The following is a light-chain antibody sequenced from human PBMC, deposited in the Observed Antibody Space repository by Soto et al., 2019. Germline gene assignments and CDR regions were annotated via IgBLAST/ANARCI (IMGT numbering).Light chain of an antibody. J-gene: IGKJ1*01. CDR1: QSVSSSY. Sequence: EIVLTQSPGALSLSPGERATLSCGASQSVSSSYLGWYQQKPGQAPRLLIYGASTRATGIPDRFSGSGSGTDFTLTISRLDPEDFAVYYCQQYGRSPRTFGQGTKVEIK. CDR2: GAS. V-gene: IGKV3-20*01. CDR3: QQYGRSPRT.